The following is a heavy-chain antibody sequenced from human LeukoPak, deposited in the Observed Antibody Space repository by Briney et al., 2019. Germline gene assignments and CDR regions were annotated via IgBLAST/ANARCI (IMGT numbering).Heavy chain of an antibody. CDR2: IVVGSGNT. D-gene: IGHD3-22*01. CDR1: GFTFTSSA. V-gene: IGHV1-58*02. J-gene: IGHJ3*02. CDR3: AAVKYYYDSHDAFDI. Sequence: GASVKVSCKASGFTFTSSAMQWVRQARGQRLEWIGWIVVGSGNTNYAQKFQERVTITRDMSTSTAYMELSSLRSEDTAVYYCAAVKYYYDSHDAFDIWGQGTMVTVSS.